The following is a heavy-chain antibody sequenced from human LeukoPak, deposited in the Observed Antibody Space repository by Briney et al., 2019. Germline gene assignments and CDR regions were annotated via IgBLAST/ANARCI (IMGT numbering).Heavy chain of an antibody. J-gene: IGHJ5*02. CDR1: GFTFSSYA. CDR3: TSLFDP. CDR2: IRSKAYGGTT. V-gene: IGHV3-49*04. Sequence: GGSLRLSCAAPGFTFSSYAMSWVRQAPGKGLEWVGFIRSKAYGGTTEYAASVKGRFTISRDDSKSIAYLQMNSLKTEGTAVYYCTSLFDPWGQGTLVTVSS.